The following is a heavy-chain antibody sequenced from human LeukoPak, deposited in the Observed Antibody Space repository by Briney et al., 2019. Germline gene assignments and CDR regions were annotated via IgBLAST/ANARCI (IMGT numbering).Heavy chain of an antibody. D-gene: IGHD6-13*01. Sequence: ETLSLTCAVYGGSFSGYYWSWVRQAPGKGLEWVAHINIGGSNTYYADSMGGRFTISRDNSRNTLYLQLRSLRAEDTAVYYCARDWGIQNMYYFDSWGQGTQVTVSS. J-gene: IGHJ4*02. V-gene: IGHV3-23*01. CDR3: ARDWGIQNMYYFDS. CDR2: INIGGSNT. CDR1: GGSFSGYY.